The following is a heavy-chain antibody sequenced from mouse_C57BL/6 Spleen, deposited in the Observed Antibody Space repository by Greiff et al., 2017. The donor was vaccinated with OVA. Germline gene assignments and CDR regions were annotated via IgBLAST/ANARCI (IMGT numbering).Heavy chain of an antibody. V-gene: IGHV3-6*01. Sequence: EVKLMESGPGLVKPSQSLSLTCSVTGYSITSGYYWNWIRQFPGNKLEWMGYISYDGSNNYNPSLKNRISITRDTSKSQFFLKLNSVTTEDTATYYCARDASTFYGSSFYYFDYWGQGTTLTVSS. CDR3: ARDASTFYGSSFYYFDY. CDR1: GYSITSGYY. J-gene: IGHJ2*01. CDR2: ISYDGSN. D-gene: IGHD1-1*01.